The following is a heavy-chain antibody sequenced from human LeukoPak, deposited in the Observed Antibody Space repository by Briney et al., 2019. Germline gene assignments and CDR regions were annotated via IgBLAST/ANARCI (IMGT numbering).Heavy chain of an antibody. V-gene: IGHV3-66*02. J-gene: IGHJ4*01. CDR2: IYSGGST. Sequence: GGSLRLSCAASGFIVSSNYMSWVRQGPGKGLEWVSVIYSGGSTYYADSVKGRFTISRDNSKNTLYLQINSLRAEDTAVYYCARDVGGYLYYWGHGTLVTVSS. D-gene: IGHD2-15*01. CDR1: GFIVSSNY. CDR3: ARDVGGYLYY.